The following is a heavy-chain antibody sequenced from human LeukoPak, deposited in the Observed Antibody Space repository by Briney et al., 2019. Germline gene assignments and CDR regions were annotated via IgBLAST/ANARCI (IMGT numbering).Heavy chain of an antibody. Sequence: SETLSLTCTVSGGSISSYYWSWIRQPPGKGLGWIGYIYYSGSTNYNPSLKSRVTISVDTSKNQFSLKLSSVTAADTAVYYCARSGRWSSVDYWGQGTLVTVSS. V-gene: IGHV4-59*08. J-gene: IGHJ4*02. CDR3: ARSGRWSSVDY. D-gene: IGHD4-23*01. CDR2: IYYSGST. CDR1: GGSISSYY.